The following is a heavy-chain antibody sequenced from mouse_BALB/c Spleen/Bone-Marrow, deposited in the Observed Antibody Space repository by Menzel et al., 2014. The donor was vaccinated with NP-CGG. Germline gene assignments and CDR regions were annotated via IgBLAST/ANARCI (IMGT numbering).Heavy chain of an antibody. CDR1: GFSLSSYG. J-gene: IGHJ4*01. CDR3: AKNSYDIYYYAMDY. Sequence: VQLQQSGPGLVQPSQSLSITCTVSGFSLSSYGVHWVRQSPGKDLEWLGVIWRGGSTDYNAAFMSRLSITKDNSKSQVFFKMNSLQADDTAIYYCAKNSYDIYYYAMDYWGQGTSVTVSS. V-gene: IGHV2-5*01. CDR2: IWRGGST. D-gene: IGHD2-3*01.